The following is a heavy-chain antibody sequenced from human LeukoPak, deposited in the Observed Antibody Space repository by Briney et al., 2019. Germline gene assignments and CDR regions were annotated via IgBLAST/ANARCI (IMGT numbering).Heavy chain of an antibody. Sequence: GASVKVSCKASGYTFTSYGISWVRQAPGQGLEWLGWISAYNGNTNYAQKLQGRVTMTTDTSTSTAYVELRSLRSDDTAVYYRARRREWLTNWFDPWGQGTLVTVSS. CDR2: ISAYNGNT. V-gene: IGHV1-18*01. J-gene: IGHJ5*02. CDR3: ARRREWLTNWFDP. D-gene: IGHD6-19*01. CDR1: GYTFTSYG.